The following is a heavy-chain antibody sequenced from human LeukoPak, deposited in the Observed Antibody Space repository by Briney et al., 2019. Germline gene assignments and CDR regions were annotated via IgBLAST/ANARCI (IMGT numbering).Heavy chain of an antibody. J-gene: IGHJ5*01. Sequence: PSETLSLTCTVSGGSISSHYWSWIRQPPGEGLEWIGYIYYSGSTNYNPSLKSRVTISVDTSKKQFSLDLRSVTAADTALYYCARHTSGWYGDSWGQGTLVTVSS. D-gene: IGHD6-19*01. CDR1: GGSISSHY. V-gene: IGHV4-59*08. CDR2: IYYSGST. CDR3: ARHTSGWYGDS.